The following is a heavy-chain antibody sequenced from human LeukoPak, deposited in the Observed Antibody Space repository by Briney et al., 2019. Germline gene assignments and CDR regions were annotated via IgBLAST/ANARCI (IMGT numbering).Heavy chain of an antibody. J-gene: IGHJ4*02. V-gene: IGHV3-21*01. CDR1: GFTFSSYS. CDR3: ARVGASKIDY. D-gene: IGHD1-26*01. CDR2: ISSSSSYI. Sequence: GGSLRLSCAASGFTFSSYSMNWVRQAPGKGLEWVSSISSSSSYIYYADSVKGRFTISRDNAKKSLYLQMNSLRAEDTAVYYCARVGASKIDYWGQGTLVTVSS.